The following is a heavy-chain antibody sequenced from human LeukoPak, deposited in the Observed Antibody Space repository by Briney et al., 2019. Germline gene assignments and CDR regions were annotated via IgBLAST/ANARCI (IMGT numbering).Heavy chain of an antibody. D-gene: IGHD3-10*01. J-gene: IGHJ4*02. V-gene: IGHV3-23*01. CDR3: AKDDGAGSYYNVMAVDF. Sequence: GGSLRLSCAASGFTFGTYAMSWVRQAPGKGLEWVSSISSGGGSTYYADSVKGRLTISRDNSKNTLYLQMNSLRAEDTAVYYCAKDDGAGSYYNVMAVDFWGQGTLVTVSS. CDR2: ISSGGGST. CDR1: GFTFGTYA.